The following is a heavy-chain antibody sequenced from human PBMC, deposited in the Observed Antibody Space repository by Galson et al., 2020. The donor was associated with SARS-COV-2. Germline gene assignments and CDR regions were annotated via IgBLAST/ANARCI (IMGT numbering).Heavy chain of an antibody. V-gene: IGHV4-34*01. Sequence: SETLSLTCAVSGGSISGYYWSWIRQPPGKGLEWIGEINHSGSTNYNPSLKSRVTISVDTSKNQFSLKLSSVTAADTAVYYCARVLPDPTVTTLYYYYYMDVWGKGTTVTVSS. J-gene: IGHJ6*03. CDR2: INHSGST. CDR1: GGSISGYY. D-gene: IGHD4-4*01. CDR3: ARVLPDPTVTTLYYYYYMDV.